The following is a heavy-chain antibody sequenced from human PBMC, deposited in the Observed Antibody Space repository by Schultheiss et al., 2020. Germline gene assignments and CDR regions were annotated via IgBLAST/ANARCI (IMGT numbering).Heavy chain of an antibody. CDR3: ARLGITGTLWQSSPWFDP. J-gene: IGHJ5*02. CDR1: GGSISSGGYY. D-gene: IGHD1-20*01. V-gene: IGHV4-31*03. Sequence: SQTLSLTCTVSGGSISSGGYYWSWIRQHPGKGLEWIGYIYYSGSTYYNPSLKSRVTISVDTSKNQFSLKLSSVTAADTAVYYCARLGITGTLWQSSPWFDPWGQGTLVTVSS. CDR2: IYYSGST.